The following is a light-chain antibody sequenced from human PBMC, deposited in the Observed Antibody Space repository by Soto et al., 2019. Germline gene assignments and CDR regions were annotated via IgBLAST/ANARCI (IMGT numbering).Light chain of an antibody. CDR1: TSDVGGYNY. CDR3: SSYTSSNKGV. Sequence: QSALTQPASVSGSPGQSITISCTGTTSDVGGYNYVSWYQQYPGKAPKLIIYDVSHRPSGVSNRFSASKSGNTASLTISGLQAEDEADYYCSSYTSSNKGVFGGGTKLTVL. J-gene: IGLJ2*01. V-gene: IGLV2-14*01. CDR2: DVS.